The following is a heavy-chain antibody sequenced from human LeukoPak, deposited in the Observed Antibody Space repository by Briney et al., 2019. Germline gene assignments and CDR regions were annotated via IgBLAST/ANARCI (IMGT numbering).Heavy chain of an antibody. CDR1: GFTFSSYW. J-gene: IGHJ6*02. D-gene: IGHD1-1*01. V-gene: IGHV3-74*01. CDR2: INGDGRNI. CDR3: ARDKVQLERYGMDV. Sequence: GGSLRLSCVASGFTFSSYWMHWVRQDPRKGLVWVSRINGDGRNINYADSVRGRFTISRDNAKNSLYLQMNSLRAEDTAVYYCARDKVQLERYGMDVWGQGTTVTVSS.